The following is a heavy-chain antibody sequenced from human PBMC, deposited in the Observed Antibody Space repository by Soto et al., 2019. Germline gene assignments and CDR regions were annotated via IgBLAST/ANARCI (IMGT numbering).Heavy chain of an antibody. D-gene: IGHD3-9*01. V-gene: IGHV3-33*01. CDR2: IWYDGSNK. Sequence: GGSLRLSCAASGFTFSSYGMHWVRQAPGKGLEWVAVIWYDGSNKYYADSVKGRFTISRDNSKNTLNLQMNSLRAEDTAVYYCARGGYYDILTGYYRPPYYFDYWGQGTLVTVSS. CDR1: GFTFSSYG. CDR3: ARGGYYDILTGYYRPPYYFDY. J-gene: IGHJ4*02.